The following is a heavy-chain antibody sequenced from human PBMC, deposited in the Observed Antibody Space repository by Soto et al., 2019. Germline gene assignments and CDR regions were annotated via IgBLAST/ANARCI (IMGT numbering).Heavy chain of an antibody. CDR1: GYTFTSYG. CDR3: ASDDGTHVGSYSHNY. V-gene: IGHV1-18*01. D-gene: IGHD1-26*01. Sequence: ASVKVSCKASGYTFTSYGISWVRQAPGQGLEWVGWISAYNGNTNYAQKLQGRVTMTTDTSTSTAYMELRSLRSDDTAVYYCASDDGTHVGSYSHNYWGQGTLVTVSS. CDR2: ISAYNGNT. J-gene: IGHJ4*01.